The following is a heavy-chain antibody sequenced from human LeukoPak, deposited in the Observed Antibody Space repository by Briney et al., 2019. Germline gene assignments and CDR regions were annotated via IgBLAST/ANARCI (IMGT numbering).Heavy chain of an antibody. CDR3: ARLGGYYDPPDY. Sequence: KPSAPLSLSCSVSGGSIGSPTYYWAWIRQPPGKGLGGIWTVHYSGSTYYSPSLVIRVTISVDTSKNQFSLKLASVTAADTAFYYCARLGGYYDPPDYWGQGTLITVAS. CDR1: GGSIGSPTYY. CDR2: VHYSGST. V-gene: IGHV4-39*01. D-gene: IGHD3-22*01. J-gene: IGHJ4*02.